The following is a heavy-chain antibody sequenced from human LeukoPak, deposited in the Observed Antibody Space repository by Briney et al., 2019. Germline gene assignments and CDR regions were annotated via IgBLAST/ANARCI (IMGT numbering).Heavy chain of an antibody. J-gene: IGHJ5*02. CDR2: IYTSGST. CDR1: GGSISSYY. CDR3: ARAPNGFGELFGWFDP. D-gene: IGHD3-10*01. Sequence: SETLSLTCTVSGGSISSYYWSWIRQPPGKGLEWIGYIYTSGSTNYNPSLKSRVTISVDTSKNQFSLKLSSVTAADTAVYYCARAPNGFGELFGWFDPWGQGTLVTVSS. V-gene: IGHV4-4*09.